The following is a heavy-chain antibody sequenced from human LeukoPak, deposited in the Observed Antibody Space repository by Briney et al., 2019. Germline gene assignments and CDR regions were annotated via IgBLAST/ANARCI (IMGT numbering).Heavy chain of an antibody. Sequence: PSETLSLTCTVSGGSISSYYWSWIRQPPGKGLEWIGYIYYSGSTNYNPSLKSRVTISVDTSKNQFSLKLSSVTAADTAVYYCASARQDYYGSGSLDYWGQGTLVTVSS. D-gene: IGHD3-10*01. CDR1: GGSISSYY. CDR3: ASARQDYYGSGSLDY. V-gene: IGHV4-59*01. J-gene: IGHJ4*02. CDR2: IYYSGST.